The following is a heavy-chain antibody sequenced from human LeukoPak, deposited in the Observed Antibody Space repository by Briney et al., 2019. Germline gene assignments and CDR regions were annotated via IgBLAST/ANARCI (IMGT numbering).Heavy chain of an antibody. D-gene: IGHD3-22*01. Sequence: SGPTLVNPTQTLTLTCTFSGFSLTTSGVNVGWIRQPPGKALEWVALIDWNDDKRYSPSLKSRLTITKDTSKNQVVLTMTNMDPVDTATYYCAHRQGSGSGYYYRLSEKKDAFDIWGQGTMVTVSS. CDR3: AHRQGSGSGYYYRLSEKKDAFDI. CDR2: IDWNDDK. J-gene: IGHJ3*02. V-gene: IGHV2-5*01. CDR1: GFSLTTSGVN.